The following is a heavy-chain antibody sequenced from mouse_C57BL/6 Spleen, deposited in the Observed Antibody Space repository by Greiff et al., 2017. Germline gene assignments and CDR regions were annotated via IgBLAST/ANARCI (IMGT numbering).Heavy chain of an antibody. V-gene: IGHV1-39*01. CDR1: GYSFTDYN. D-gene: IGHD1-1*01. J-gene: IGHJ1*03. Sequence: EVKLMESGPELVKPGASVKISCKASGYSFTDYNMNWVKQSNGKSLEWIGVINPNYGTTSYNQKFKGKATLTVDQSSSTSYMQLNSLTSEDSAVYYCARDGYYGSSYGYFDVWGTGTTVTVSS. CDR2: INPNYGTT. CDR3: ARDGYYGSSYGYFDV.